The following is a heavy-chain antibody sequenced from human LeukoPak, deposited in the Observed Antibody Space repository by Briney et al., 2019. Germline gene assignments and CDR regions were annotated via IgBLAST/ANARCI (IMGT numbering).Heavy chain of an antibody. J-gene: IGHJ4*02. Sequence: GASVKVSCKASGYTFTGYYMHWVRQAPGQGLEWMGWINPNSGGTNYAQKFQGRVTMTRDTSISTAYMELSRLRSDDTAVYYCARARITGGIAATKDYWGQGTLVTVSS. V-gene: IGHV1-2*02. D-gene: IGHD6-13*01. CDR3: ARARITGGIAATKDY. CDR2: INPNSGGT. CDR1: GYTFTGYY.